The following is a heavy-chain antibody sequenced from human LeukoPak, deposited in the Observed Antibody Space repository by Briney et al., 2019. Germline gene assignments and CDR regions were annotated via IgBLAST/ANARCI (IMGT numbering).Heavy chain of an antibody. Sequence: ASVKVSCKASGYTFTNYAMNWVRQAPGQGLEWMGWISINTGNPTYAQGFTGRFVFSLDTSVTMAYLQISRLKVEDTAVYYCARAMSEADGSGSGSSYVWFDPWGQGTLVTVSS. CDR1: GYTFTNYA. J-gene: IGHJ5*02. CDR2: ISINTGNP. CDR3: ARAMSEADGSGSGSSYVWFDP. V-gene: IGHV7-4-1*04. D-gene: IGHD3-10*01.